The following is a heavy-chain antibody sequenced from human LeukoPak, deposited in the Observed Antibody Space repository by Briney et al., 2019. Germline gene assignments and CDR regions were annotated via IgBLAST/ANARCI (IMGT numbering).Heavy chain of an antibody. CDR1: GGTFSSYA. Sequence: GSSVKVSCKASGGTFSSYAISWVRQAPGQGLEWMGGIIPIFGTANYAQKFQGRVTITADESTSTAYMELSSLRSEDTAVYYCARDAHSTGYSSSWYVLCYWGQGTLVTVSS. J-gene: IGHJ4*02. D-gene: IGHD6-13*01. V-gene: IGHV1-69*01. CDR2: IIPIFGTA. CDR3: ARDAHSTGYSSSWYVLCY.